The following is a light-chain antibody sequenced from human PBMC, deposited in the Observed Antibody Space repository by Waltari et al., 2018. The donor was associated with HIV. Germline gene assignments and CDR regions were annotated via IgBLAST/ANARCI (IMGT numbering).Light chain of an antibody. J-gene: IGLJ3*02. Sequence: QSVLTQPPSVSGAPGQRVTIPCTGSSSNIGAGCDVHWYQQLPGTAPKLLIYGNSNRPSGVPDRFSGSKSGTSASLAITGLQAEDEADYYCQSYDSSLSGSGVFGGGTKLTVL. CDR2: GNS. CDR3: QSYDSSLSGSGV. V-gene: IGLV1-40*01. CDR1: SSNIGAGCD.